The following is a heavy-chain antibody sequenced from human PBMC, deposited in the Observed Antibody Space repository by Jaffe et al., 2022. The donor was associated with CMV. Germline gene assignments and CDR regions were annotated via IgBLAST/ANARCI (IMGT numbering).Heavy chain of an antibody. CDR3: TRVLTYYDFWSGPAGWFDP. CDR2: IRSKAYGGTT. CDR1: GFTFGDYA. Sequence: EVQLVESGGGLVQPGRSLRLSCTASGFTFGDYAMSWVRQAPGKGLEWVGFIRSKAYGGTTEYAASVKGRFTISRDDSKSIAYLQMNSLKTEDTAVYYCTRVLTYYDFWSGPAGWFDPWGQGTLVTVSS. V-gene: IGHV3-49*04. D-gene: IGHD3-3*01. J-gene: IGHJ5*02.